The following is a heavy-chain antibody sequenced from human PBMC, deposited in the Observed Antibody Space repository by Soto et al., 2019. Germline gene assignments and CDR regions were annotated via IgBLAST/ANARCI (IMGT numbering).Heavy chain of an antibody. CDR1: GFTFSVYA. J-gene: IGHJ6*02. CDR2: VTANGGST. CDR3: ASLGVGDWANYYYFYGMDV. V-gene: IGHV3-23*01. D-gene: IGHD2-21*02. Sequence: LRLSCAATGFTFSVYAMTWVRQAPGKGLEWVSAVTANGGSTYSADSVKGRFTISRDNSKNTLFLQMNSMRAENTAVYYCASLGVGDWANYYYFYGMDVWGQGTTVTVSS.